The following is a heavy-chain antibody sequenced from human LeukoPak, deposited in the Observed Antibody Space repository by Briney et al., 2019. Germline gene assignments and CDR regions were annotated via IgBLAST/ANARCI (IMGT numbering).Heavy chain of an antibody. V-gene: IGHV1-18*04. D-gene: IGHD1-26*01. CDR3: ASTRGGSGSYPLWY. Sequence: GASVKVSCKASGYTFTGYYMHWVRQAPGQGLEWMGWISAYNGNTNYAQKLQGRVTMTTDTSTSTAYMELRSLRSDDTAVYYCASTRGGSGSYPLWYWGQGTLVTVSS. CDR1: GYTFTGYY. J-gene: IGHJ4*02. CDR2: ISAYNGNT.